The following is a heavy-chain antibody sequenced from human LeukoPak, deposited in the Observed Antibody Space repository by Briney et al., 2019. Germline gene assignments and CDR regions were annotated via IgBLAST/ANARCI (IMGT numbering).Heavy chain of an antibody. J-gene: IGHJ5*02. V-gene: IGHV4-39*01. CDR2: IYYSGST. D-gene: IGHD2-21*02. CDR1: GGSISSSSYY. CDR3: ARRELLQRTFWFDP. Sequence: SETLSLTCTVSGGSISSSSYYWGWIRQPPGKGLEWIGSIYYSGSTYYNPSLKSRVTISVGTSKNQFSLKLSSVTAADTAVYYCARRELLQRTFWFDPWGQGTLVTVSS.